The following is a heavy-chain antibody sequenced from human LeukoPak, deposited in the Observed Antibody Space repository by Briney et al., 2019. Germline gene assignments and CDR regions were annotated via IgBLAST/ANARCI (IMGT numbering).Heavy chain of an antibody. V-gene: IGHV4-34*01. D-gene: IGHD3-22*01. J-gene: IGHJ4*02. CDR3: ARTYYYDSSGYYFDY. CDR2: INHSGST. CDR1: GGSFSGYY. Sequence: SETLSLTCAVYGGSFSGYYWSWIRQPPGKGLEWIGEINHSGSTNYNPSLKSRVTISVDTSKNQFSLKLSSVTAADTAVYYCARTYYYDSSGYYFDYWGQGTLVTVSS.